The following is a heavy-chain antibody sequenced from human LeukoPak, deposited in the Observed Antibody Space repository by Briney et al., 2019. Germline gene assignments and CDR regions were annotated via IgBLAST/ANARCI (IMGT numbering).Heavy chain of an antibody. D-gene: IGHD3-10*01. CDR3: ARGFMVRGVIEYDY. J-gene: IGHJ4*02. Sequence: SVTVSCKASGGTFSSYAISGVRQAPGQGLEWMRGIIPIFGTANYAQKFQGRVTITADESTSTAYMELSSLRSEDTAVYYCARGFMVRGVIEYDYWGQGTLVTVSS. CDR1: GGTFSSYA. V-gene: IGHV1-69*13. CDR2: IIPIFGTA.